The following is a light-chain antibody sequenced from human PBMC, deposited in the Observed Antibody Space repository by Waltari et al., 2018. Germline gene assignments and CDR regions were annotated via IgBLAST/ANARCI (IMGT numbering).Light chain of an antibody. CDR2: GAS. J-gene: IGKJ1*01. CDR1: QSIGSR. V-gene: IGKV3-15*01. CDR3: QQYNNWPPGT. Sequence: ETVVTQSPATQSVSPGERATLSCKTSQSIGSRLAWYQQKPGQAPRLLIYGASVRAIGIPARFSGSGSETEFTLTISSLQSEDFAVYYCQQYNNWPPGTFGQGTKVEI.